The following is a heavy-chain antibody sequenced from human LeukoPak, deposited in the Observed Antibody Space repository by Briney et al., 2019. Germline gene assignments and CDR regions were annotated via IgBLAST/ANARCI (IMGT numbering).Heavy chain of an antibody. CDR2: ISGSGGTT. CDR1: GFSGFTFSSHA. Sequence: GGSLRLSCAASGFSGFTFSSHAMSWVRQAPGKGLEWVSAISGSGGTTYYADSVKGRFSISRDNSENTLYLQMNSLRAEDTAVYYCAKGSDYSSPSRGTFTDYWGQGTLVTVSS. J-gene: IGHJ4*02. CDR3: AKGSDYSSPSRGTFTDY. D-gene: IGHD6-19*01. V-gene: IGHV3-23*01.